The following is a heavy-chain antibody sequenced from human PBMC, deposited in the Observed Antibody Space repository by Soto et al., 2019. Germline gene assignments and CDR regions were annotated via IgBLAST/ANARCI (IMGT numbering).Heavy chain of an antibody. CDR2: IYHSGST. J-gene: IGHJ4*02. CDR1: GYSISSGYY. V-gene: IGHV4-38-2*02. D-gene: IGHD3-10*01. Sequence: SETLSLTCAVSGYSISSGYYWGWIRQPPGKGLEWIGSIYHSGSTYYNPSLKSRVTISVDTSKNQFSLKLSSVTAADTAVYYCARDSDYYSSGSFDYWGQGTLVTVSS. CDR3: ARDSDYYSSGSFDY.